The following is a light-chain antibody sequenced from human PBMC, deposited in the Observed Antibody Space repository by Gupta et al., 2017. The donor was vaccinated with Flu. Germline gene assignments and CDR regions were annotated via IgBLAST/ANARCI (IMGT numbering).Light chain of an antibody. CDR3: QQSYPPPLT. CDR1: QPISTY. J-gene: IGKJ4*01. CDR2: AAS. Sequence: DIQMTQSPSSLSASVGDRITISCRASQPISTYLNWYQHKRGEAPKLLISAASTLHSGVPSRFSGSGSGTDFTLTIDSLQPEDFASYSCQQSYPPPLTFGGGTTV. V-gene: IGKV1-39*01.